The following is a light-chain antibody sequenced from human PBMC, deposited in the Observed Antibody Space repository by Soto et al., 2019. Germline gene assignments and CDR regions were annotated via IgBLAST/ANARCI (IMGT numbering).Light chain of an antibody. J-gene: IGLJ3*02. CDR1: NSDVGYYNY. CDR2: EVS. Sequence: QSVLTQPPSASGSPGQSVTISCTGTNSDVGYYNYVSWYQQHPGKAPKLMIYEVSKRPSGVPDRFSGSKSGNTASLTVSGLQAEDEADYYCSSYAGSNNWVFGGGTKLTVL. V-gene: IGLV2-8*01. CDR3: SSYAGSNNWV.